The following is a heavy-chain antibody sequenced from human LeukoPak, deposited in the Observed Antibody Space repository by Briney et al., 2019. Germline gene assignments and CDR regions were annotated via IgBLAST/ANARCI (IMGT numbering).Heavy chain of an antibody. CDR2: IYYSGST. V-gene: IGHV4-31*03. CDR1: GGSISSGGYY. Sequence: SETLSLTCTVSGGSISSGGYYWSWIRQHPGKGLEWIGYIYYSGSTYYNPSLKSRVTISVDTSKNQFSLKLSSVTAADTAVYYCARTLTIFGVVAPYYYYYMDVWGKGTTVTVSS. CDR3: ARTLTIFGVVAPYYYYYMDV. J-gene: IGHJ6*03. D-gene: IGHD3-3*01.